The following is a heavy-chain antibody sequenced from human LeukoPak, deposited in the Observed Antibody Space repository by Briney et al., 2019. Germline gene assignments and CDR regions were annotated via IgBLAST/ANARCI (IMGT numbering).Heavy chain of an antibody. CDR1: GFTFSSFA. Sequence: GGSLRLSCAASGFTFSSFAMSWVRQAPGKGLEWVSYITGSGGSTYYADSVKGRFTISRDNSKSTLYLQMNSLRAEDTAVYYCAKGAYTPLVISFDIWGQGTMVTVSS. J-gene: IGHJ3*02. CDR3: AKGAYTPLVISFDI. D-gene: IGHD5-18*01. V-gene: IGHV3-23*01. CDR2: ITGSGGST.